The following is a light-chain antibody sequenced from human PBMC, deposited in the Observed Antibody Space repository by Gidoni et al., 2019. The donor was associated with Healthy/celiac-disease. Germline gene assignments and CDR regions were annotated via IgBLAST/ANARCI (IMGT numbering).Light chain of an antibody. V-gene: IGKV1-39*01. CDR2: AAS. CDR1: QSISSY. J-gene: IGKJ2*01. Sequence: DIQLTQSPSSLSASVGDRVTITCRVSQSISSYLNWYQQKPGNAPKLLIYAASSLQSGVPSRLSGSGSGTDFTLTISSLQPEDFATYYCQQSYSTPPYTFGQGTKLEIK. CDR3: QQSYSTPPYT.